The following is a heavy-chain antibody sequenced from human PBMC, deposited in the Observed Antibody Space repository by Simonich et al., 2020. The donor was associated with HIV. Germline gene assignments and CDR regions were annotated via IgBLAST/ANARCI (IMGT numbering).Heavy chain of an antibody. CDR1: GGSFSGYH. V-gene: IGHV4-34*01. D-gene: IGHD6-13*01. CDR3: ARLTAGGLGEYFQH. J-gene: IGHJ1*01. CDR2: INHSGST. Sequence: QVQLQQWGAGLLQPSETLSLTCAVYGGSFSGYHWSWIRRPPGKGLERLGEINHSGSTNYNPTLKGQVTMSVDTSKNQFSLKLSAVTAADTAVYYCARLTAGGLGEYFQHWGQGTLVTVSS.